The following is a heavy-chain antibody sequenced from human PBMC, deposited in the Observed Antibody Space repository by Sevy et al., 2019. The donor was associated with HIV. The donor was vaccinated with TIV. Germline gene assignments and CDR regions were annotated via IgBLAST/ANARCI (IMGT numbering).Heavy chain of an antibody. V-gene: IGHV4-59*08. CDR1: GGSINSDH. CDR3: ARRNDFDI. Sequence: SETLSLTCTVSGGSINSDHWNWIRQPPGKGLEWIGYVYYTGGTNYNPSLKNRVTISVDRTKNQFSLNLTSETAADTAVYYCARRNDFDIWGQGTMVTVSS. CDR2: VYYTGGT. J-gene: IGHJ3*02.